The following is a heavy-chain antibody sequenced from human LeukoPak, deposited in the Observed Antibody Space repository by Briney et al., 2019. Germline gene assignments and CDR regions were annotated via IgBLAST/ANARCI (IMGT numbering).Heavy chain of an antibody. CDR2: ISSNGGNT. Sequence: GGSLRLSCSASGFTFSSFAMHWVRQSPGNGLEYVSAISSNGGNTYHADSVKGRFTISRDNSKNTLYLQMSSLRVEDTAVYYCVKDLYSGSWGHFDYWGQGALVTVSS. CDR1: GFTFSSFA. D-gene: IGHD6-13*01. CDR3: VKDLYSGSWGHFDY. V-gene: IGHV3-64D*09. J-gene: IGHJ4*02.